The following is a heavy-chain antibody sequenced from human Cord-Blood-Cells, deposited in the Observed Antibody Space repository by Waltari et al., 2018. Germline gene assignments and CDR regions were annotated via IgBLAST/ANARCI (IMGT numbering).Heavy chain of an antibody. CDR2: FDPEDGET. D-gene: IGHD3-16*02. Sequence: QVQLVQSGAEVKKPGASVKVSCKVSGYTLTELSMHWVRQAPGKGLEWMGGFDPEDGETIYAQKFQGRVTMTEDTSTDTAYMELSSLRSEDTAVYYCATALMITFGGVIANWFDPWGQGTLVTVSS. V-gene: IGHV1-24*01. CDR3: ATALMITFGGVIANWFDP. CDR1: GYTLTELS. J-gene: IGHJ5*02.